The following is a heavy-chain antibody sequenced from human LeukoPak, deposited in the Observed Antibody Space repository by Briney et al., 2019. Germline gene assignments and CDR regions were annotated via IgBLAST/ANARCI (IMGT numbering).Heavy chain of an antibody. CDR3: VTGIRTSYVFDF. Sequence: GGSLSLSCAASGFTFSGYGMHWVRQAPGKGLVWVSRINTDGSSTTYAASVKGRFTISRDNAENTLYLHMNSLRAEDTAVYYCVTGIRTSYVFDFWGQGTMVTVSS. V-gene: IGHV3-74*01. D-gene: IGHD2-2*01. CDR1: GFTFSGYG. CDR2: INTDGSST. J-gene: IGHJ3*01.